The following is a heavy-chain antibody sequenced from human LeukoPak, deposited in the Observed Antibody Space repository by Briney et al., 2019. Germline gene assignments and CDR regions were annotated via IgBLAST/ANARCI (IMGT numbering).Heavy chain of an antibody. D-gene: IGHD3-16*01. J-gene: IGHJ4*02. CDR1: RYSFTGYF. CDR3: ARAWGSLYYFDH. Sequence: GASVKVSYKASRYSFTGYFLHWLGQAPAQGLEWIGWINPNNGLTNYTQKFKGRVTMTRDTSSATGYMELNRLTSDDPAVFYCARAWGSLYYFDHWGQGTLVTVSS. V-gene: IGHV1-2*02. CDR2: INPNNGLT.